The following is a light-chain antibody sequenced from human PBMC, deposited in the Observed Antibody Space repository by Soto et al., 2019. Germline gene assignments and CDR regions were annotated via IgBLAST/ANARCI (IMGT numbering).Light chain of an antibody. V-gene: IGKV3-15*01. CDR1: QSVSSN. CDR3: QQYNNSIT. J-gene: IGKJ5*01. Sequence: EIVMTQSPATLSVSPGERATLPSRASQSVSSNLAWYQQKPGQAPRILIYGASTRATGIPARFSGGGSGTVFTLTISSLQSEDFAVYYCQQYNNSITLGQGTRLEIK. CDR2: GAS.